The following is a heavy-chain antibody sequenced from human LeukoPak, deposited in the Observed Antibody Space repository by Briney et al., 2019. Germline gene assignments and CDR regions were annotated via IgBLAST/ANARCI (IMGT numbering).Heavy chain of an antibody. CDR2: MNPNSGNT. CDR1: GYTFTGYY. Sequence: ASVKVSCKASGYTFTGYYMHWVRQAPGQGLEWMGWMNPNSGNTGYAQKFQGRVTMTRNTSISTAYMELSSLRSEDTAVYYCARGPTAYYDFWSGYYYYGMDVWGQGTTVTVSS. J-gene: IGHJ6*02. CDR3: ARGPTAYYDFWSGYYYYGMDV. D-gene: IGHD3-3*01. V-gene: IGHV1-8*02.